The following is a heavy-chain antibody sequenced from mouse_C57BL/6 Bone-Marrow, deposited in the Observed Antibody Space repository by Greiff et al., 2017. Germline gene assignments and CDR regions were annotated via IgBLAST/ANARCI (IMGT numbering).Heavy chain of an antibody. CDR2: SRNKANDYTT. J-gene: IGHJ1*03. CDR3: ARDAPYDYPWYFDV. V-gene: IGHV7-1*01. D-gene: IGHD2-4*01. Sequence: EVQRVESGGGLVQSGRSLRLSCATSGFTFSDFYMEWVRQAPGKGLEWIAASRNKANDYTTEYSAAVKGRFIVSRDTSQSILYLQMNALRAEDTAMYYCARDAPYDYPWYFDVWGTGTPVTVSA. CDR1: GFTFSDFY.